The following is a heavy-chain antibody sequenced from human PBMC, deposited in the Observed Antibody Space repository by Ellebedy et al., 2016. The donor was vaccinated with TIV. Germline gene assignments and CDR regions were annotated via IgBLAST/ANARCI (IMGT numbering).Heavy chain of an antibody. Sequence: AASVKVSCKASGYTFTSYGINWARQAPGQGLEWMGWISAYNGNTNYAQNLQGRVTITTDTSTSTAFMDLRSLRSDDTAVYYCARVSGSYYKSSSSAYFDYWGQGTLVTVSS. CDR1: GYTFTSYG. CDR2: ISAYNGNT. CDR3: ARVSGSYYKSSSSAYFDY. D-gene: IGHD1-26*01. J-gene: IGHJ4*02. V-gene: IGHV1-18*01.